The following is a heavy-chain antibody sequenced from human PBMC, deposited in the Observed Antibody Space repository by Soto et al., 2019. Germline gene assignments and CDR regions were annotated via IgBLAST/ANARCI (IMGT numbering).Heavy chain of an antibody. Sequence: EVPLVESGGGLVQPGGSLRLSCAASGFTFSSYWMHWVRQAPGKGLVWVSRINSDGSSTSYADSVKGRFTISRDNAKNTLYLQMNSLRAEDTAVYYCARVPTYYYDSSGENAFDIWGQGTMVTVSS. J-gene: IGHJ3*02. D-gene: IGHD3-22*01. V-gene: IGHV3-74*01. CDR3: ARVPTYYYDSSGENAFDI. CDR1: GFTFSSYW. CDR2: INSDGSST.